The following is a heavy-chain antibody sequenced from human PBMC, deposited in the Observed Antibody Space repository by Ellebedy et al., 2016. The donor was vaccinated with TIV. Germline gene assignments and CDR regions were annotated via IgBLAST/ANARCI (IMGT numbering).Heavy chain of an antibody. D-gene: IGHD2-15*01. J-gene: IGHJ4*02. CDR3: ARDPYCSGGSCYSGSWYFDY. CDR2: INPNSGGT. V-gene: IGHV1-2*04. CDR1: GYTFTGYY. Sequence: ASVKVSCKASGYTFTGYYMHWVRQAPGQGLEWMGWINPNSGGTNYAQKFQGWVTMTRDTSISTAYMELSRLRSDDTAVYYCARDPYCSGGSCYSGSWYFDYWGQGTLVTVSS.